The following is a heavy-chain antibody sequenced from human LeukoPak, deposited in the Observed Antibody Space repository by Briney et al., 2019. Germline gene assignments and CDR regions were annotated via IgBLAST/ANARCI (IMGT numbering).Heavy chain of an antibody. CDR1: GLTLSDYW. D-gene: IGHD6-25*01. V-gene: IGHV3-7*01. CDR2: INQDGSAK. CDR3: ATSHHTSSGQNFDY. J-gene: IGHJ4*02. Sequence: GGSLRVSCEASGLTLSDYWMSWVRQAPGKGLEWVANINQDGSAKYYVDSVKGRFTISRDNADSSLYLQMNALRADDTAMYYCATSHHTSSGQNFDYWGQGTLVSVSS.